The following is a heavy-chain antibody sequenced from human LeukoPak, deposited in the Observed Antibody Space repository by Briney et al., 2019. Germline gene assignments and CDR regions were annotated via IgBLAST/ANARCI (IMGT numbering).Heavy chain of an antibody. CDR1: GYSFTDYY. V-gene: IGHV1-69*02. CDR2: IIPILGIA. Sequence: SVKVSCKASGYSFTDYYMHWVRQAPGQGLEWMGRIIPILGIANYAQKFQGRVTITADKSTSTAYMELSSLRSEDTAVYYCASAPYMDVWGKGTTVTVSS. CDR3: ASAPYMDV. J-gene: IGHJ6*03.